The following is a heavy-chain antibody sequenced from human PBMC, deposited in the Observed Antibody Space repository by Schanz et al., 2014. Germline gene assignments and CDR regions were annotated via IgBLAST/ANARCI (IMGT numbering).Heavy chain of an antibody. CDR2: IWSDGSTK. D-gene: IGHD2-15*01. V-gene: IGHV3-33*06. Sequence: QVQLVESGGGVVQPGRSLRLSCAASGFTFSSYGMHWVRQAPGKGPEWVAVIWSDGSTKYYADSVKGRFTMSRDNSENTLYLQMNSLSADDTAVFYCAKGMGYCSGGTCYDYYYYGLDVWGQGTTVTVSS. CDR1: GFTFSSYG. CDR3: AKGMGYCSGGTCYDYYYYGLDV. J-gene: IGHJ6*02.